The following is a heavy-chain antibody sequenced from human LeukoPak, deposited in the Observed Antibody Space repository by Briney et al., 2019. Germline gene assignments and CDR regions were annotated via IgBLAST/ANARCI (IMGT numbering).Heavy chain of an antibody. Sequence: ASVKVSCKASGGTFSSYAISWVRQAPGQGLEWMGIINPSGGSTSYAQKFQGRVTITADKSTSTAYMELSSLRSEDTAVYYCARKYYYGSGSYFSNYYYYYMDVWGKGTTVTVSS. CDR2: INPSGGST. J-gene: IGHJ6*03. D-gene: IGHD3-10*01. CDR3: ARKYYYGSGSYFSNYYYYYMDV. V-gene: IGHV1-69*04. CDR1: GGTFSSYA.